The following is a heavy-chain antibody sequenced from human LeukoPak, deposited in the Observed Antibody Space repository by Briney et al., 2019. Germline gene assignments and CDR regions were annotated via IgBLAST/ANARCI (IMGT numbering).Heavy chain of an antibody. CDR3: AKAGSIRFDY. Sequence: GGSLGLSCAASGFTFSSYAMSWVRQAPGKGLEWVSGISGRDGSTYHADSVKGRFTISRDNSKNTLYLQMNSLRAEDTAVYYCAKAGSIRFDYWGQGTLVTVSS. CDR2: ISGRDGST. CDR1: GFTFSSYA. V-gene: IGHV3-23*01. J-gene: IGHJ4*02. D-gene: IGHD1-26*01.